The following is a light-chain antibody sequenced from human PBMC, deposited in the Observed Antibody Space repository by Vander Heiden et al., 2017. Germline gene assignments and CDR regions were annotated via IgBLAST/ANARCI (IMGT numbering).Light chain of an antibody. V-gene: IGLV2-14*03. Sequence: QSALTQPASVSGSPGQSITISCTGTSSDSGYDYVSWYQQHPGKAPKLIIYDVSNRPSGVSNRFSGSKSGNTAALTISGLQAEDEADYYCSSYTTSNSFYVFGTGTKVTGL. J-gene: IGLJ1*01. CDR3: SSYTTSNSFYV. CDR1: SSDSGYDY. CDR2: DVS.